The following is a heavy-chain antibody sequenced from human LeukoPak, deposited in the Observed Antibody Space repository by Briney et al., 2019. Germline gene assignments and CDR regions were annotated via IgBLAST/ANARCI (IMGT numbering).Heavy chain of an antibody. CDR3: ARLVTP. Sequence: SETLSLTCTVSYDSIGTYLWNWVRQPAGKGLEWIGRIFASGSTFYSPSLKGRVTMSVDTSKNHFSLTVNSVTAADTAVYYCARLVTPWGQGIPVTVSS. D-gene: IGHD3-10*01. CDR1: YDSIGTYL. V-gene: IGHV4-4*07. CDR2: IFASGST. J-gene: IGHJ5*02.